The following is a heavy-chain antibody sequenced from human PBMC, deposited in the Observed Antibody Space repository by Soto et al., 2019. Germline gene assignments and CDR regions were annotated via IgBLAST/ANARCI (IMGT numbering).Heavy chain of an antibody. J-gene: IGHJ6*02. CDR2: ILNDGSTR. CDR3: ARDDEYSGNGMDV. Sequence: QVKLVESGGGVVQPGRSLRLSCAASEFTFSNYGMHWVRQAPGKGLEWVAVILNDGSTRFHADSVKDRFTISRDNSKNTLSLQITSLRAEDTAVYYCARDDEYSGNGMDVWGQGTTVTVS. CDR1: EFTFSNYG. V-gene: IGHV3-33*01. D-gene: IGHD3-10*01.